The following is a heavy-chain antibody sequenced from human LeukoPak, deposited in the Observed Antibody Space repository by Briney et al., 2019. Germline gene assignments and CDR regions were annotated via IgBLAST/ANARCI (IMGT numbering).Heavy chain of an antibody. V-gene: IGHV3-21*01. D-gene: IGHD2-2*01. CDR3: ARDSVVVPAVNTRGDYYYYIDV. Sequence: GGSLRLSCAASGITFSSNTMNWVRQAPGKGLEWVSSISSSSTYTYYADSVKGRFTISRDNAKNTLYLQMNSLRAEDTAVYYCARDSVVVPAVNTRGDYYYYIDVWGKGTTATISS. CDR1: GITFSSNT. J-gene: IGHJ6*03. CDR2: ISSSSTYT.